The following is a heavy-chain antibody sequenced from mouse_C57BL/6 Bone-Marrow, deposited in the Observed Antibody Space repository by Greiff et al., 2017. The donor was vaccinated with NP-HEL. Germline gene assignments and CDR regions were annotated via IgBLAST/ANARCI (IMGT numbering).Heavy chain of an antibody. Sequence: EVHLVESGPVLVKPGASVKMSCKASGYTFTDYYMNWVKQSHGKSLEWIGVINPYNGGTSYNQKFKGKATLTVDKSSSTAYMELNSLTSEDSAVYYCALITTVVATDYWGQGTTLTVSS. CDR1: GYTFTDYY. J-gene: IGHJ2*01. D-gene: IGHD1-1*01. CDR2: INPYNGGT. V-gene: IGHV1-19*01. CDR3: ALITTVVATDY.